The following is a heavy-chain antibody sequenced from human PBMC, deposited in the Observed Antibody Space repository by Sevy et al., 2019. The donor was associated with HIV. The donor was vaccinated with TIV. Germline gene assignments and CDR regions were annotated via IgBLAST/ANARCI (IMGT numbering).Heavy chain of an antibody. CDR1: GYTFTSYG. V-gene: IGHV1-18*01. CDR2: ISAYNGST. D-gene: IGHD3-22*01. Sequence: ASVKVSCKASGYTFTSYGISWVRQAPGQGLEWMGWISAYNGSTNYAQKLQGRVTMTTDTSTSTAYMELRSLRSDDTAVYYCARDPPYDSSGYLEYYFDYWGQGTLVTVSS. CDR3: ARDPPYDSSGYLEYYFDY. J-gene: IGHJ4*02.